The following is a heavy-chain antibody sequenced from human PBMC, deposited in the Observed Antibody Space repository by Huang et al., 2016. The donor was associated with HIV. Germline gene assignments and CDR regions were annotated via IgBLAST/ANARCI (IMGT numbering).Heavy chain of an antibody. J-gene: IGHJ4*02. V-gene: IGHV4-39*01. CDR1: GGSIRSDNYY. D-gene: IGHD3-10*01. CDR3: ARLPGSITMIRGVITDPY. Sequence: QLQLQESGPGLVKPSETLSLTCTVSGGSIRSDNYYWGWIRQPPGKGLEWIGSIYYGGSTYYNPALKSRVTITVDTSKNQFSLKMRSVTAADTAVYYGARLPGSITMIRGVITDPYWGQGTLVTVSS. CDR2: IYYGGST.